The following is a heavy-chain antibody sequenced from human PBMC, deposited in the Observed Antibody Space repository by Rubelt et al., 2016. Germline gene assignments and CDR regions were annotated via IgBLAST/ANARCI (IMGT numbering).Heavy chain of an antibody. CDR3: AGCSSSDCQGFDL. D-gene: IGHD6-19*01. Sequence: QVQLQESGPGLVKPSDTLSLTCAVSGYSISSTNWWGWIRQPPGKGLEWIGSIYYSGTTYYNPSLKSRVTMSLVTSKNQFSLILGYATAVETAVYYCAGCSSSDCQGFDLWGRGTLVTVSS. CDR2: IYYSGTT. J-gene: IGHJ2*01. V-gene: IGHV4-28*01. CDR1: GYSISSTNW.